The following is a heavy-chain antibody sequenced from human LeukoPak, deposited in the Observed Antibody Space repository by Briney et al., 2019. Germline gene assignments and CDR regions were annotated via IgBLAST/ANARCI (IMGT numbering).Heavy chain of an antibody. J-gene: IGHJ5*02. V-gene: IGHV3-21*01. CDR3: ARTTVTTYGNWFDP. CDR1: GFTFSSYS. CDR2: ISSSSSYI. D-gene: IGHD4-17*01. Sequence: GSLRLSCAASGFTFSSYSMNWVRQAPGKGLEWVSSISSSSSYIYYADSVKGRFTISRDNAKNSLYLQMNSLRAEDTAVYYCARTTVTTYGNWFDPWGQGTLVTVSS.